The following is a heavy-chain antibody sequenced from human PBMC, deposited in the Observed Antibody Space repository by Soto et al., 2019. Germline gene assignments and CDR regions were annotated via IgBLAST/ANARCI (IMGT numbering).Heavy chain of an antibody. Sequence: SETLSLTCTVSGGSISSRGSYWSWIRQPPGKGLEWIGNIYHSGSTYYSPSLESRVTISIDTSKNQFSLRLNSVTATDTAVYYCSVANSNWFDPWGQGTLVTVSS. CDR1: GGSISSRGSY. CDR3: SVANSNWFDP. CDR2: IYHSGST. V-gene: IGHV4-39*01. D-gene: IGHD5-12*01. J-gene: IGHJ5*02.